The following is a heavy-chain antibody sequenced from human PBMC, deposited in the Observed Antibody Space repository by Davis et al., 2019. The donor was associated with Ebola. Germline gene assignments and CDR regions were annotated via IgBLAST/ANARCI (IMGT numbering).Heavy chain of an antibody. CDR3: TTPAPADDY. J-gene: IGHJ4*02. Sequence: GESLKISCTASGFTFGDYAMSWVRQAPGKGLEWVGFIRSKAYGGTTEYAASVKGRFTISRDDSKNTLYLQMNSLKTEDTAVYYCTTPAPADDYWGQGTLVTVSS. V-gene: IGHV3-49*04. CDR2: IRSKAYGGTT. CDR1: GFTFGDYA.